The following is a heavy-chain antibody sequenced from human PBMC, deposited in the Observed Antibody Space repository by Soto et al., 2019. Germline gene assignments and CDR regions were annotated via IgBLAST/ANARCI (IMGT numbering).Heavy chain of an antibody. D-gene: IGHD3-16*01. CDR2: IKQDARET. CDR3: AGDGVRNGAYNGWLDP. J-gene: IGHJ5*02. V-gene: IGHV3-7*03. Sequence: EVQLVESGGGLVQPGGSLRLSCAASGFSFSSYWMTWVRQAPGKGLEWVANIKQDARETYYVASVKGRFTISRDNGKNLLYLQMDSLTADDTAVYYCAGDGVRNGAYNGWLDPWGQGPLVTVSS. CDR1: GFSFSSYW.